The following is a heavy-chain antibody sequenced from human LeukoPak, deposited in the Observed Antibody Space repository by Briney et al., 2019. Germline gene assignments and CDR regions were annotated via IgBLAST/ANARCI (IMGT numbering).Heavy chain of an antibody. CDR2: IIPIFGTV. CDR3: ARRMTVAGTRWFDP. D-gene: IGHD6-19*01. CDR1: GGTFSSYT. Sequence: SVKVSCKASGGTFSSYTVSWVRQAPGQRLEWMGGIIPIFGTVNYAQKFQGRVTITTDESTSTAYMELSSLRSEDTAVYYCARRMTVAGTRWFDPWGQGTLVTVSS. V-gene: IGHV1-69*05. J-gene: IGHJ5*02.